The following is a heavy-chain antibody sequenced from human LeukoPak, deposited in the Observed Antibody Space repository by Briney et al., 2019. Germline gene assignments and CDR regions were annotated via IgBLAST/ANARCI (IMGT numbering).Heavy chain of an antibody. J-gene: IGHJ6*02. V-gene: IGHV3-66*01. CDR2: IYSGGST. CDR1: GFTVSSNY. CDR3: ARAPGGFTVMDV. Sequence: GGSLRLSCAASGFTVSSNYMSWVRQAPGKGLEWVSVIYSGGSTYYADSVKGRFTISRDNSKNTLYLQMNSLRAEDTAVYYCARAPGGFTVMDVWGQGTTVTVSS. D-gene: IGHD3-10*01.